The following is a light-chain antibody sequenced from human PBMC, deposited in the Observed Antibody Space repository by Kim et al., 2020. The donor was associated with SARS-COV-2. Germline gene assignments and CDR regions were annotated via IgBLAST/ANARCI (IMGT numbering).Light chain of an antibody. CDR3: QQRSNWPPLT. Sequence: EIVLTQSPATLSLSPGERATLSCRASQSVSSYLAWYQQKPGQAPRLFIYDASNRATGIPARFSGSGSGTDFTLTISSLEPEDFAVYYCQQRSNWPPLTFGGGTKLEI. V-gene: IGKV3-11*01. J-gene: IGKJ4*01. CDR2: DAS. CDR1: QSVSSY.